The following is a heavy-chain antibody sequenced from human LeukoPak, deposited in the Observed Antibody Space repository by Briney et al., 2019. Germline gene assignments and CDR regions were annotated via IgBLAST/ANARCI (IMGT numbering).Heavy chain of an antibody. CDR3: AKLGPIVVVPAPGSLDY. D-gene: IGHD2-2*01. Sequence: PGGSLRLSCAPSGFTLSGYEMNWVRQAPGKGLEWVSAISGSGGSTYYADSVKGRFTISRDNSKNTLYLQMNSLRAEDTAVYYCAKLGPIVVVPAPGSLDYWGQGTLVTVSS. J-gene: IGHJ4*02. CDR1: GFTLSGYE. CDR2: ISGSGGST. V-gene: IGHV3-23*01.